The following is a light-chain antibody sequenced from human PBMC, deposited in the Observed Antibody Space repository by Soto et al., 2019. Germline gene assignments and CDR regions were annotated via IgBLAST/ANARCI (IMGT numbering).Light chain of an antibody. CDR2: DAS. V-gene: IGKV3-20*01. CDR1: QTVRNNY. CDR3: QQYGDSPLT. Sequence: EFVLTQSPGTLSLSPGERATLSRRASQTVRNNYLAWYQQKPGQAPRLLIYDASSRATGIPDRFSGGGSGTDFTLTTSRLEPEDFAVYHCQQYGDSPLTFGGGTKVDIK. J-gene: IGKJ4*01.